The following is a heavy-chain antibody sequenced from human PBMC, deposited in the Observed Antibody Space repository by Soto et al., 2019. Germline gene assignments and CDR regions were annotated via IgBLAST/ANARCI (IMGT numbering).Heavy chain of an antibody. CDR1: GFTLSRYS. Sequence: EVQLVASGGGLVQPGGSLRVSCAASGFTLSRYSMNWVRQAPGKGLEWLSYIDSTSATIYYAESVKGRFIISRDNAKNSLYLQMNSLRDEDTAMYYCARGGVTTIFGDSWGQGTLVTVSS. CDR3: ARGGVTTIFGDS. CDR2: IDSTSATI. J-gene: IGHJ4*02. D-gene: IGHD3-3*01. V-gene: IGHV3-48*02.